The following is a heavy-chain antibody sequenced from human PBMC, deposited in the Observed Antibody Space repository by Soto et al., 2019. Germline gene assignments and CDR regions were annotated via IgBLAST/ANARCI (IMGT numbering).Heavy chain of an antibody. V-gene: IGHV1-18*01. CDR3: AREGSSPYYYYGMDV. D-gene: IGHD2-15*01. CDR1: GYSFTTYG. Sequence: QVQMVQSGAEVKKPGASVKVSCKASGYSFTTYGIAWLRQAPGQGLEWMGWISTYNGDTDYAQNLQGRVIMTTDTSTTTAYIELRSLRSDDTAVYYCAREGSSPYYYYGMDVWGQGTTVSVSS. CDR2: ISTYNGDT. J-gene: IGHJ6*02.